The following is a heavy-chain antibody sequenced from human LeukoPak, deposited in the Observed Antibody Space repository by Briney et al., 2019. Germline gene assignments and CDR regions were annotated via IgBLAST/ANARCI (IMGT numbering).Heavy chain of an antibody. Sequence: AASVKVSCKASGYTFTSYDINWVRQATGQGFEWMGWMNPNSGNTGYAQKFQGRVTMTRNTSISTAYMELSSLRSEDTAVYYCARADGSGTPWFGLLYFYYYMDVWGKGTTVTISS. CDR2: MNPNSGNT. CDR3: ARADGSGTPWFGLLYFYYYMDV. D-gene: IGHD3-10*01. V-gene: IGHV1-8*01. J-gene: IGHJ6*03. CDR1: GYTFTSYD.